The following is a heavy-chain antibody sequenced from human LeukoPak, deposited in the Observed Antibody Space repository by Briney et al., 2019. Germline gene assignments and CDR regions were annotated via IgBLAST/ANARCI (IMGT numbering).Heavy chain of an antibody. Sequence: SETLSLTCTVSGDSISSYHWTWIRQPPGKGLEWIGYIYYSGSSNYNPSLKSRVTISLDTSNTQFSLKLSSVTAADTAIYYCATYTRHCSGGTCYSIDYWGQGTLVTVSS. V-gene: IGHV4-59*08. CDR2: IYYSGSS. D-gene: IGHD2-15*01. CDR1: GDSISSYH. CDR3: ATYTRHCSGGTCYSIDY. J-gene: IGHJ4*02.